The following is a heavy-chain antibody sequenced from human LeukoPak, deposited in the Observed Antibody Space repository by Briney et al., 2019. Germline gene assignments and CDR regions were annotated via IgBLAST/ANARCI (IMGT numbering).Heavy chain of an antibody. CDR2: IIPIFGTA. V-gene: IGHV1-69*05. CDR1: GGTFSSYA. D-gene: IGHD3-22*01. J-gene: IGHJ4*02. CDR3: ARAYYESSAYRHAVYFDY. Sequence: GASVKVSCKASGGTFSSYAISWVRQAPGQGLEWMGKIIPIFGTANYAQKFQGRVTITTDESTSTAYMHLSSLSSDDTAVYYCARAYYESSAYRHAVYFDYWGQGTLVTVSS.